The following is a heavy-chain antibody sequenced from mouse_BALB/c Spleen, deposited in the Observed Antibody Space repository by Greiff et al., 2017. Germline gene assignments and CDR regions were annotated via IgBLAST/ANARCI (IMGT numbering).Heavy chain of an antibody. V-gene: IGHV1-4*01. Sequence: VQLQQSGAELARPGASVKMSCKASGYTFTSYTMHWVKQRPGQGLEWIGYINPSSGYTNYNQKFKDKATLTADKSSSTAYMQLSSLTSEDSAVYYCARDYYGSSWAMDYWGQGTSVTVSS. CDR3: ARDYYGSSWAMDY. CDR1: GYTFTSYT. D-gene: IGHD1-1*01. J-gene: IGHJ4*01. CDR2: INPSSGYT.